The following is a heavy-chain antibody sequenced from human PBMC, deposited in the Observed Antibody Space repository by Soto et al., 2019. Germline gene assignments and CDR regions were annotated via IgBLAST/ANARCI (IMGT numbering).Heavy chain of an antibody. Sequence: ASVKVSCKASGYTFTGYYMHWVRQAPGQGLEWMGWINPNSGGTNYAQKFQGWVTMTRDTSISTAYMELSRLRSDDTAVYYCARGRKVVAAPADYWGQGTLVTVSS. CDR2: INPNSGGT. CDR3: ARGRKVVAAPADY. D-gene: IGHD2-15*01. CDR1: GYTFTGYY. V-gene: IGHV1-2*04. J-gene: IGHJ4*02.